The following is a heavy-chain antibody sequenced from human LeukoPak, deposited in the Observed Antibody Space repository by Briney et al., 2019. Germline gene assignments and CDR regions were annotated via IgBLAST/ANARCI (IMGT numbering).Heavy chain of an antibody. Sequence: ASVKVSCKASGYTFTGYYMHWVRQAPGQGLEWMGWINPNSGGTNYAQKFQGRVTMTRDTSISTAYMELSRLRSDDTAVYYCASGPYYYDSSGYHGGTNAFDIWGQGTMVTVSS. D-gene: IGHD3-22*01. CDR3: ASGPYYYDSSGYHGGTNAFDI. CDR2: INPNSGGT. CDR1: GYTFTGYY. V-gene: IGHV1-2*02. J-gene: IGHJ3*02.